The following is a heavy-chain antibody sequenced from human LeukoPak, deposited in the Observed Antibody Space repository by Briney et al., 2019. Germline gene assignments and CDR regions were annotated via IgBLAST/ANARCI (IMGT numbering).Heavy chain of an antibody. V-gene: IGHV3-30*02. Sequence: GGSLRLSCAASGFTFSKYGMHWVRQAPGKGLEWVAFIRFDGSDEYYADSVKGRFTISRDNSKNTLYLQMNSLRAEDTAVYFCARRSGVAVAGAFDYWGQGTLVTVSS. CDR2: IRFDGSDE. CDR3: ARRSGVAVAGAFDY. CDR1: GFTFSKYG. D-gene: IGHD6-19*01. J-gene: IGHJ4*02.